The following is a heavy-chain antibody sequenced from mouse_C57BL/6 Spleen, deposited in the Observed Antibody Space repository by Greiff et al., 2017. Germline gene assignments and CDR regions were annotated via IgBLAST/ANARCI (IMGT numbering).Heavy chain of an antibody. CDR3: AREDYGSSRDY. J-gene: IGHJ2*01. D-gene: IGHD1-1*01. CDR1: GYSITSGYY. Sequence: VQLQQSGPGLVKPSQSLSLTCSVTGYSITSGYYWNWIRQFPGNKLEWMGYISYDGSNNYNPSLKNRISITRDTSKNQFFLKLNSVTTEDTATYYCAREDYGSSRDYWGQGTTLTVSS. V-gene: IGHV3-6*01. CDR2: ISYDGSN.